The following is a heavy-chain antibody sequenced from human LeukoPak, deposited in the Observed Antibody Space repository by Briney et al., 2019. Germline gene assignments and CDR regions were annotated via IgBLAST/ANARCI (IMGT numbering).Heavy chain of an antibody. D-gene: IGHD3-10*01. Sequence: GGSLRLSCAASGFTFSNFAMSWVRQAPGRGLEWVSAISGSGGSTYYADSVKGRFTFSRDNSKNTLFLQMNSLRVEDTAVYYCAKDALYYGSGPYYFDYWGQGTLVTVSS. V-gene: IGHV3-23*01. J-gene: IGHJ4*02. CDR2: ISGSGGST. CDR3: AKDALYYGSGPYYFDY. CDR1: GFTFSNFA.